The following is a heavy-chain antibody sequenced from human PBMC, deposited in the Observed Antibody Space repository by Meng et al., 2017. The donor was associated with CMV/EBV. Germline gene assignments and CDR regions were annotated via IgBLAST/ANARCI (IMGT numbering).Heavy chain of an antibody. D-gene: IGHD3-3*01. CDR2: ITSNSDYV. Sequence: GESLKISCAASGFTFRTYNMNWVRQAPGRGLEWVSSITSNSDYVRYAGSVKGRFTISRDNAKNSLYLQMNSLRAEDTAVYYCASEPDYDFWSGYYPFDYWGQGTLVTVSS. CDR3: ASEPDYDFWSGYYPFDY. CDR1: GFTFRTYN. J-gene: IGHJ4*02. V-gene: IGHV3-21*01.